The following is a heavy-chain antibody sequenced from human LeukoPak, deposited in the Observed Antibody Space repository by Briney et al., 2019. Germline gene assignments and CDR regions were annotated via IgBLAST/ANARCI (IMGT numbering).Heavy chain of an antibody. Sequence: SETLSLTCTVSGGSISSYYWSWIRQPPGKGLEWIGYFYYSGSTNYNPSLKSRVTISVDTSKNQFSLKLSSVTAADTAVYYCARTRGYSGYVDFDYWGQGTLVTVSS. CDR2: FYYSGST. CDR3: ARTRGYSGYVDFDY. CDR1: GGSISSYY. D-gene: IGHD5-12*01. J-gene: IGHJ4*02. V-gene: IGHV4-59*08.